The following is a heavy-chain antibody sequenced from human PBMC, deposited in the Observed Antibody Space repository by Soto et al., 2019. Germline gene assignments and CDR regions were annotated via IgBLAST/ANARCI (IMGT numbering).Heavy chain of an antibody. CDR2: INPSGGST. Sequence: QVQLVQSGAEVKKPGASVKVSCKASGYTFTSYYMHWVRQAPGQGLEWMGIINPSGGSTSYAQKFQGRVTMTRDTSTCTGYMELSSLRSEDTAVYYCARGGYSSSFGTDYYFDYWGQGTLVTVSS. V-gene: IGHV1-46*01. CDR1: GYTFTSYY. D-gene: IGHD6-6*01. CDR3: ARGGYSSSFGTDYYFDY. J-gene: IGHJ4*02.